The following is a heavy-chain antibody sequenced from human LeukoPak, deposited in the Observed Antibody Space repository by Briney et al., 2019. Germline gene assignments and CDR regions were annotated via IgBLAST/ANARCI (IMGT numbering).Heavy chain of an antibody. Sequence: SETLSLTCTVSGGSISSSSYFWGWIRQPPGKGLEWIGSIYYSGSTYYNPSLKSRVTISVDTSKNQFSLKLSSVTAADTAVYYCASGTRYNPFDYWGQGTLVTVSS. CDR3: ASGTRYNPFDY. D-gene: IGHD3-16*02. V-gene: IGHV4-39*07. CDR2: IYYSGST. CDR1: GGSISSSSYF. J-gene: IGHJ4*02.